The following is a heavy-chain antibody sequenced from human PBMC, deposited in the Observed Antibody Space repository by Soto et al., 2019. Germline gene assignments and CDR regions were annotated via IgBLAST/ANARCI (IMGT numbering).Heavy chain of an antibody. V-gene: IGHV4-4*02. CDR2: IYHSGST. D-gene: IGHD3-10*01. CDR3: ARTQWFGELLENY. J-gene: IGHJ4*02. Sequence: PSETLSLTCAVSSGSISSSNWWSWVRQPPGKGLEWIGEIYHSGSTNYNPSLKSRVTISVDKSKNQFSLKLSSVTAADTAVYYCARTQWFGELLENYWGQGTLVTVSS. CDR1: SGSISSSNW.